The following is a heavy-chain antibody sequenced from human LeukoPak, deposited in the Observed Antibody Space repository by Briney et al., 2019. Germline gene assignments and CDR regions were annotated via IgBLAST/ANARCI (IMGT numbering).Heavy chain of an antibody. CDR3: ASKIGY. J-gene: IGHJ4*02. CDR1: GFAVSSNY. Sequence: GGSLRLSCAASGFAVSSNYMTWVRQAPGKGLEWVSVIYSSGNTYYADSVKGRFTMSRNSSKNTLYLQMNSLIAEDTAVYYCASKIGYWGQGTLVTVSS. CDR2: IYSSGNT. V-gene: IGHV3-53*01.